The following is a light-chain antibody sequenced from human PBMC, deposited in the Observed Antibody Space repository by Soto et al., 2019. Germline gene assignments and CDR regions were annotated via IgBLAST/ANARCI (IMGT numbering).Light chain of an antibody. J-gene: IGKJ4*01. Sequence: EVVLTQSPATLSLSPGDRATLSCSASQSVNNFLAWYQQKPGQAPRLLNHAASNRPPGIPARFSGSGSGTDFTLTISSLQPEDFAIYYCQQRSNWPPALTFGGGTKVDIK. V-gene: IGKV3-11*01. CDR1: QSVNNF. CDR2: AAS. CDR3: QQRSNWPPALT.